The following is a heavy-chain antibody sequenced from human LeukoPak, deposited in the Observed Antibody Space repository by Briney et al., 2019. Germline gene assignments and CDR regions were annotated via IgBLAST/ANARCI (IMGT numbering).Heavy chain of an antibody. CDR2: IYYSGST. V-gene: IGHV4-59*01. CDR3: ARGKWLRPLRHDAFDI. CDR1: GGSISSYY. Sequence: PSETLSFTCTVSGGSISSYYWSWIRQPPGKGLEWIGYIYYSGSTNYNPSLKSRVTISVDTSKNQFSLKLSSVTAADTAVYYCARGKWLRPLRHDAFDIWGQGTMVTVSS. D-gene: IGHD5-12*01. J-gene: IGHJ3*02.